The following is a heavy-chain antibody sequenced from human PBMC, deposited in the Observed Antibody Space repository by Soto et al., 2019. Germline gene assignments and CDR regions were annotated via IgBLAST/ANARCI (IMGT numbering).Heavy chain of an antibody. CDR3: ARHRARNWFDP. V-gene: IGHV4-39*01. CDR1: GGSISSSSYY. Sequence: SETLSLTCIVSGGSISSSSYYWGWIRQPPGKGLEWIGSIYYSGSTYYNPSLKSRVTISVDTSKNQFSLKLSSVTAADTAVFYCARHRARNWFDPWGQGTLATASS. J-gene: IGHJ5*02. CDR2: IYYSGST. D-gene: IGHD6-6*01.